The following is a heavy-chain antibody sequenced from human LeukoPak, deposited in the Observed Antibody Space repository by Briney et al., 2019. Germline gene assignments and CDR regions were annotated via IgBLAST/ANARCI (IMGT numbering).Heavy chain of an antibody. V-gene: IGHV3-66*01. CDR3: VKDRIAVAANDAFDI. CDR1: GFTVTSNY. J-gene: IGHJ3*02. Sequence: GESLRLSCAASGFTVTSNYMSWVRQAPGKGLEWVSVIYTGGSTYYADSVKGRFTISRDNSKNTLYLQMSSLRAEDTAVYCCVKDRIAVAANDAFDIWGQGTMVTVSS. CDR2: IYTGGST. D-gene: IGHD6-19*01.